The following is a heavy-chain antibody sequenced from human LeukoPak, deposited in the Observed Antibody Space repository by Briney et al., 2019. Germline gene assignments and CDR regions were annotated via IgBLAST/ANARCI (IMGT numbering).Heavy chain of an antibody. CDR3: AKESIVATAPFFDY. V-gene: IGHV3-30-3*01. J-gene: IGHJ4*02. D-gene: IGHD5-12*01. CDR1: GFTFSSYA. Sequence: GGSLRLSCAASGFTFSSYAMHWVRQAPGKGLEWVAVISYDGSNKYYADSVKGRFTISRDNSKNTLYLQMNSLSAEDTAVYYCAKESIVATAPFFDYWGQGTLVTVSS. CDR2: ISYDGSNK.